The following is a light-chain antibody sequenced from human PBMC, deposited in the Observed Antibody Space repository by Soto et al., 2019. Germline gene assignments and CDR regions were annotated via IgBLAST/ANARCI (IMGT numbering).Light chain of an antibody. CDR1: QSISSW. CDR3: QQYNNWPST. J-gene: IGKJ1*01. V-gene: IGKV1-5*03. Sequence: DIQMTQSPSTLSASVGDRVTITFRASQSISSWLAWYQQKPGKAPKLLIYKASSLESGVPSRFSGSGSGTEFTLTISNLQSEDFVVYYCQQYNNWPSTFGQGTKVDIK. CDR2: KAS.